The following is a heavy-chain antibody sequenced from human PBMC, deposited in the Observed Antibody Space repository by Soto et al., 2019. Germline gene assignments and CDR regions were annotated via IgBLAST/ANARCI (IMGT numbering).Heavy chain of an antibody. D-gene: IGHD3-3*01. Sequence: KPSETLSLTCTVSGDSISRRNYYWGWISQPPGKGLEWIGSIYDGGNIYYNPSLKKRVTISVDTSKNHFSLKLTSVTASDTAVYYCAATSTFFGVRGRFDPWGQGTLVTVSS. V-gene: IGHV4-39*02. CDR3: AATSTFFGVRGRFDP. J-gene: IGHJ5*02. CDR2: IYDGGNI. CDR1: GDSISRRNYY.